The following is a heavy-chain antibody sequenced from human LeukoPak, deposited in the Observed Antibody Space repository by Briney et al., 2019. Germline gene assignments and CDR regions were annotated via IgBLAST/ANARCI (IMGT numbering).Heavy chain of an antibody. CDR2: MNPNSGNT. CDR1: GYTFTSYD. J-gene: IGHJ6*02. D-gene: IGHD3-3*01. Sequence: GASVRVSCKASGYTFTSYDINWVRQATGQGLEWMGWMNPNSGNTGYAQKFQGRVTMTRNTSISTAYMELSSLRSEDTAVYYYARGRCDFWSGYYCYYYYGMDVWGQGTTVTVSS. V-gene: IGHV1-8*01. CDR3: ARGRCDFWSGYYCYYYYGMDV.